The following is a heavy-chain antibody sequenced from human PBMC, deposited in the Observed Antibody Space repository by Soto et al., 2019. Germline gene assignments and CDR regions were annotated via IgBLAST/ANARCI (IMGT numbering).Heavy chain of an antibody. V-gene: IGHV4-59*08. D-gene: IGHD5-12*01. CDR1: GGSISSYY. Sequence: QVQLQESGPGLVKPSETLSLTCTVSGGSISSYYWSWIRQPPGQGLEWIGYIYYSGSTNYNPSLKSRVTISVDTSKNQFSLKLSSVTAADTAVYYCARLDSGYDFSVWVDPWGQGTLVTVSS. CDR3: ARLDSGYDFSVWVDP. CDR2: IYYSGST. J-gene: IGHJ5*02.